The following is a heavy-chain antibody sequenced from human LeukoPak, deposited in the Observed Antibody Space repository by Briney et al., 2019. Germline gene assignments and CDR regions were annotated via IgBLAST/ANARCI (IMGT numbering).Heavy chain of an antibody. CDR3: ARRGAVAGTELDAFDI. CDR2: ISSSSSYI. Sequence: GGSLRLSCAASGFIFSSYSMNWVRQAPGKGLEWVSSISSSSSYIYYADSVKGRFTISRDNAKNSLYLQMNSLRAEDTAVYYCARRGAVAGTELDAFDIWGQGTMVTVSS. CDR1: GFIFSSYS. V-gene: IGHV3-21*01. D-gene: IGHD6-19*01. J-gene: IGHJ3*02.